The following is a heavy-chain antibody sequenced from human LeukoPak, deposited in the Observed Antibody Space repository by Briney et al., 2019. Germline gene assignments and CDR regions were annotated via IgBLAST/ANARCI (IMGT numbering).Heavy chain of an antibody. Sequence: PGGSLRLSCAASGVIVSSNYMSWVRQAPGKGLEWVSVIYSSGSTYYADSVRGRFTISRDNSQNTLYLQMSSLRAEDTAVYYCVRDEGNDVGHSWGQGTLVTVSS. V-gene: IGHV3-66*01. CDR2: IYSSGST. CDR1: GVIVSSNY. CDR3: VRDEGNDVGHS. D-gene: IGHD1-1*01. J-gene: IGHJ5*02.